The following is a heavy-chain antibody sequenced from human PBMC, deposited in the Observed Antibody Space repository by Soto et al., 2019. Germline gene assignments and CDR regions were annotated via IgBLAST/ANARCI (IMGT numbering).Heavy chain of an antibody. D-gene: IGHD2-2*01. CDR2: IIPVFGTA. V-gene: IGHV1-69*01. J-gene: IGHJ6*02. CDR3: AKVRYSSPMGYYYGMDV. CDR1: RVAFNKFI. Sequence: QAQLEQSGGEVKKPGSSVKVSCKASRVAFNKFIVTWVRQAPGLGLEWVGGIIPVFGTANYAQKFQGRVTITADESTSTSYMEVNNLRSEDTAVYYCAKVRYSSPMGYYYGMDVWGQGTTVIVSS.